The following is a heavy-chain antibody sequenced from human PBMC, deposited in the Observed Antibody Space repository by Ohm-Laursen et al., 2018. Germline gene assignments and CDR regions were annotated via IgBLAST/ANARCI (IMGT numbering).Heavy chain of an antibody. Sequence: GESLKISCKGSGYILTSHWFGWVRQMPGLGLEWMGFMYPVNSDTRYSPSFQGQVTISADTSTGTGYLQWSTLEASDTAIYYCATSSPGFGYTWNIWGQGTSVTVSS. CDR1: GYILTSHW. CDR3: ATSSPGFGYTWNI. V-gene: IGHV5-51*03. J-gene: IGHJ3*02. CDR2: MYPVNSDT. D-gene: IGHD2-2*02.